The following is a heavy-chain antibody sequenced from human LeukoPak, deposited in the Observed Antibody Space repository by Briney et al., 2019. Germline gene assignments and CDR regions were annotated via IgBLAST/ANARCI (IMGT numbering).Heavy chain of an antibody. J-gene: IGHJ6*02. V-gene: IGHV3-30*02. CDR1: GFTFDDYG. D-gene: IGHD5-12*01. CDR2: IRYDGSNK. Sequence: GGSLRLSCAASGFTFDDYGMHWVRQAPGKGLEWVAFIRYDGSNKYYADSVKGRFTISRDNSKNTLYLQMNSLRAEDTAVYYCARDTKPGLRQYGMDVWGQGTTVTVSS. CDR3: ARDTKPGLRQYGMDV.